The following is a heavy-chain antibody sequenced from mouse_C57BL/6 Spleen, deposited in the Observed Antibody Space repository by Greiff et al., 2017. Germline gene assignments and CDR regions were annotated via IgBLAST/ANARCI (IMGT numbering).Heavy chain of an antibody. CDR2: ISNGGGST. CDR1: GFTFSDYY. J-gene: IGHJ2*01. D-gene: IGHD2-14*01. V-gene: IGHV5-12*01. Sequence: EVKLVESGGGLVQPGGSLKLSCAASGFTFSDYYMYWVRQTPEKRLEWVAYISNGGGSTYYPDTVKGRFTISRDKAKNTLYLQMSRLKSEDTAMYYCARWVRGGYYFGDWGQGTTLTVSS. CDR3: ARWVRGGYYFGD.